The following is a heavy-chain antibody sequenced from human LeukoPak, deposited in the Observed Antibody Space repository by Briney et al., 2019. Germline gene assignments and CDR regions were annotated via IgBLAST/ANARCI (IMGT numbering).Heavy chain of an antibody. D-gene: IGHD2-2*01. V-gene: IGHV3-48*01. CDR2: ISSSSSTI. CDR1: GFTFSSYS. CDR3: ARDPGCSSTSCYWGAFDI. J-gene: IGHJ3*02. Sequence: GGSPRLSCAASGFTFSSYSMNWVRQAPGKGLEWVSYISSSSSTIYYADSVKGRFTISRDNAKNSLYLQMNSLRAEDTAVYYCARDPGCSSTSCYWGAFDIWGQGTMVTVSS.